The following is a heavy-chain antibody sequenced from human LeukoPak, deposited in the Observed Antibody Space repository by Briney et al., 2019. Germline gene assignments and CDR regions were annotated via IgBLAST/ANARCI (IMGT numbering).Heavy chain of an antibody. Sequence: GGSLRLSCAASGFTFSSYGMHWVRQAPGKGLEWVAVIWYDGSNKYYADSVKGRFTISRDNSKNTLYLQMNSLRAEDTAVYYCAKAAEGARYYYYYMDVWGKGTTGTVS. D-gene: IGHD1-26*01. V-gene: IGHV3-33*06. CDR1: GFTFSSYG. J-gene: IGHJ6*03. CDR2: IWYDGSNK. CDR3: AKAAEGARYYYYYMDV.